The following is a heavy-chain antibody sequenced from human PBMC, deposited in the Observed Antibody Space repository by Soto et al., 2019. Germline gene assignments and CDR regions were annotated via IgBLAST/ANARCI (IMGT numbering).Heavy chain of an antibody. Sequence: EVQVVESGGGLIQPGGSLRLSCEVSGFSVTANYMSWVRQAPGKGLEWVSVIYSGGSTYYIDSVKGRYSISRDITKNTLYLQMNSLRANDTAVYYCHGYGYGGQGTLVTVSS. D-gene: IGHD5-12*01. CDR1: GFSVTANY. CDR3: HGYGY. J-gene: IGHJ4*02. CDR2: IYSGGST. V-gene: IGHV3-53*01.